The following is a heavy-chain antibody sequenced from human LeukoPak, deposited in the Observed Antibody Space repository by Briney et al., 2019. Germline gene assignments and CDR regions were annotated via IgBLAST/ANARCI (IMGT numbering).Heavy chain of an antibody. CDR2: IYTSGST. D-gene: IGHD3-10*01. V-gene: IGHV4-4*07. J-gene: IGHJ4*02. CDR1: GGSISSYY. CDR3: AREVTMVRGVTPFDY. Sequence: PSETLSLACTVSGGSISSYYWSWIRQPAGKGLEWIGRIYTSGSTNYNPSLKSRVTMSVDTSKNQFSLKLSSVTAADTAVYYCAREVTMVRGVTPFDYWGQGTLVTVSS.